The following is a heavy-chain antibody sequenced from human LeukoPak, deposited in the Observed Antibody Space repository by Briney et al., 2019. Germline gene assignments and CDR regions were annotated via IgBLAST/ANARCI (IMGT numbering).Heavy chain of an antibody. CDR2: ISSSSSYI. Sequence: SGGSLRLSCAASGFTFSSYSMNWVRQAPGKGLEWVSSISSSSSYIYYADSVKGRFTISRDNAKNSLYLQMNSLRAEDTAVYYCAREGRQPYTYYYWGQGTLVTVSS. CDR3: AREGRQPYTYYY. V-gene: IGHV3-21*01. D-gene: IGHD3-16*01. J-gene: IGHJ4*02. CDR1: GFTFSSYS.